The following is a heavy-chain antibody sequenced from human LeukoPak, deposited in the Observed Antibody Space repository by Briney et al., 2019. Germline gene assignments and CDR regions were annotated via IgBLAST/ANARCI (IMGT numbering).Heavy chain of an antibody. CDR3: ATGRVYAPGY. CDR1: GGSISSGGYY. CDR2: IYYSGST. D-gene: IGHD2-8*01. Sequence: SETLSLTCTVSGGSISSGGYYWSWIRQHPGKGLEWIGYIYYSGSTYYNPSLKSRVTISVDTSKNQFSLKLSSVTAADRAVYYCATGRVYAPGYWGQGTLVTVSS. J-gene: IGHJ4*02. V-gene: IGHV4-31*03.